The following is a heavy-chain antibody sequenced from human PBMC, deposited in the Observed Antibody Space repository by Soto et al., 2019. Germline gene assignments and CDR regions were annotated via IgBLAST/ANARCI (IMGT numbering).Heavy chain of an antibody. CDR3: VREEGY. CDR2: ISSSARTK. V-gene: IGHV3-11*01. Sequence: QVQLVESGGGLVKPGGSLTLSCAASGFTFSDYYMTWTRQAPGKGLEWLSYISSSARTKYYADSVRGRFTTSRDNAKNSLFLQIISLSAEDTAVYYCVREEGYWGQGTLVTVSS. CDR1: GFTFSDYY. J-gene: IGHJ4*02.